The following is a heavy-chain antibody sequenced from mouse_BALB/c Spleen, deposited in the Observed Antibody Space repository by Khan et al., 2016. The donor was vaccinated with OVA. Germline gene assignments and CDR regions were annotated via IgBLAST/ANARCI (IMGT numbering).Heavy chain of an antibody. CDR2: IYPGSGST. D-gene: IGHD2-12*01. V-gene: IGHV1S22*01. Sequence: LQQPGSELVRPGASVKLSCKASGYTFTSYWMHWVKQRPGQGLEWIGDIYPGSGSTNYDEKFKSKATLTVDTSSSTAYMQLSSLTSEDSAVYYGTSWSYWFAYWGQGTLVTVSA. J-gene: IGHJ3*01. CDR1: GYTFTSYW. CDR3: TSWSYWFAY.